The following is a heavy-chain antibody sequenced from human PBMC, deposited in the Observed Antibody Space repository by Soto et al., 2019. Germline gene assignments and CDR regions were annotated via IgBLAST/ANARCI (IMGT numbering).Heavy chain of an antibody. J-gene: IGHJ4*02. CDR3: ERGMTLHLLDY. CDR2: IYYSGST. V-gene: IGHV4-31*03. Sequence: QVQLQESGPGLVKPSQTLSLTCTVSGGSISSGGYYWSWIRQHPGKGLEWIGYIYYSGSTYYNPSLKSRVTIQVDTSKNPFSLKLSSVTAAHRAVYYCERGMTLHLLDYWGQGTLVTVSS. CDR1: GGSISSGGYY.